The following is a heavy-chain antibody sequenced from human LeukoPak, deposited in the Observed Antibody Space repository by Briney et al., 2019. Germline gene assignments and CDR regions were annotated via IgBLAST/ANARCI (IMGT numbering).Heavy chain of an antibody. J-gene: IGHJ6*03. V-gene: IGHV3-48*04. CDR3: ARIDGPTVFTYYMDL. Sequence: GRSLRLSCAPSGFSFNRRGMNWVRHPPGKGLEWVSYINPRSDTIYYAEPEKGRFTVSRDDSKDSLYMQMHTLRAEDTAVYYCARIDGPTVFTYYMDLWGKGTTVTVAS. CDR1: GFSFNRRG. CDR2: INPRSDTI. D-gene: IGHD3-16*01.